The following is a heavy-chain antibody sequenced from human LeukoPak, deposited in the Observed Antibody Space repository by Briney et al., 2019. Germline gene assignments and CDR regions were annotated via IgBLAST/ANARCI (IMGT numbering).Heavy chain of an antibody. J-gene: IGHJ4*02. D-gene: IGHD2-2*01. CDR2: IYTSGST. V-gene: IGHV4-4*07. CDR3: ARDFTSPDCSSTSCYGPGFDY. Sequence: SETLSLTCTVSGGSISSYYWSWIRQPAGKGLEWIGRIYTSGSTNYNPSLKSRVTMSVDTSKNQFSLKLSSVTAADTAVYYCARDFTSPDCSSTSCYGPGFDYWGQGTLVTVSS. CDR1: GGSISSYY.